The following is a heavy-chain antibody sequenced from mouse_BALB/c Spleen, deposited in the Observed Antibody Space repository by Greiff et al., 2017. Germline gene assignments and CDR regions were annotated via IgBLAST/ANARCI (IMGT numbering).Heavy chain of an antibody. CDR3: ARRWDY. V-gene: IGHV3-2*02. CDR1: GYSITSDYA. Sequence: ESGPDLVKPSQSLSLTCTVTGYSITSDYAWNWIRQFPGNKLGWMGYISYSGRTSYNPSLKSRISITRDTSKNQFFLQLNSVTTEDTATYYCARRWDYWGQGTSVTVAS. J-gene: IGHJ4*01. CDR2: ISYSGRT.